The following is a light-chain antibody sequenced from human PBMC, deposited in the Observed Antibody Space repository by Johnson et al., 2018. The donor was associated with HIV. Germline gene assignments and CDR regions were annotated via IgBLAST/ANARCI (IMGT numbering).Light chain of an antibody. V-gene: IGLV1-51*02. CDR3: GTWDSSLISNV. CDR1: SSNIGNNY. CDR2: ENN. J-gene: IGLJ1*01. Sequence: QSVLTQPPSVSAAPGQKVTISCSGSSSNIGNNYVSWYQQLPGTAPKLLIYENNKRPSGIPDRFSGSKSGTSATLGITGLQTGDEAEYYCGTWDSSLISNVFGPGTKVTVL.